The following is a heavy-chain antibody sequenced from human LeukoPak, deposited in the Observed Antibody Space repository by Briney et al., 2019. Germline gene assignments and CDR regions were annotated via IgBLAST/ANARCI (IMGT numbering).Heavy chain of an antibody. D-gene: IGHD6-6*01. V-gene: IGHV4-34*01. CDR1: GGSFSGYY. CDR2: INHSGST. Sequence: SETLSLTCAVYGGSFSGYYWSWIRQPPGKGLEWIGEINHSGSTNYNPSLKSRVTISVDTSKNQFSLKLSSVTAADTAVYYCAREYSSSSRWNWLDPWGQGTLVTVSS. J-gene: IGHJ5*02. CDR3: AREYSSSSRWNWLDP.